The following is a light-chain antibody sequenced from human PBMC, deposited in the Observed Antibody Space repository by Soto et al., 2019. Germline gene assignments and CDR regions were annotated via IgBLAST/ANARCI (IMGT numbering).Light chain of an antibody. CDR2: AAT. CDR3: QQSYSTPIT. V-gene: IGKV1-39*01. Sequence: IQVPHSPSSLSAFVGDRVTITCRASQSINRYLNWYQQKPGRAPKLLIHAATSLHSGVPSRFSGSGSGTDFTLTISSLQPEDFATYYCQQSYSTPITFGQGTRLEIK. J-gene: IGKJ5*01. CDR1: QSINRY.